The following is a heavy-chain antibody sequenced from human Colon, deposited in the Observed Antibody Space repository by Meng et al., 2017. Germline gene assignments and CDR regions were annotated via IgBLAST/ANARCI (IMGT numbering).Heavy chain of an antibody. D-gene: IGHD4-17*01. Sequence: QGHRQEAGPGLVQPSQTLSLTCTVSGGSISSGDYYWSWIRQPPGKGLEWIGYIYYSGSTYSNASLKSRVTISIDRSKNQFSLKLSSVTAADTAVYYCARDRKHYGERGWFDPWGQGTLVTVSS. CDR2: IYYSGST. V-gene: IGHV4-30-4*01. CDR1: GGSISSGDYY. CDR3: ARDRKHYGERGWFDP. J-gene: IGHJ5*02.